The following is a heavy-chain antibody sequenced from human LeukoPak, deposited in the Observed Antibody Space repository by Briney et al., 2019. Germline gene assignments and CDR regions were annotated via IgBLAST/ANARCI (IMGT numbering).Heavy chain of an antibody. CDR1: GGSISSYY. CDR3: ASDLTVPPYNWFDP. CDR2: IYNSGGT. J-gene: IGHJ5*02. V-gene: IGHV4-4*07. D-gene: IGHD7-27*01. Sequence: PSETLSLTCTVSGGSISSYYWSWIRQPAGKGLEWIAIIYNSGGTNYNPSLESRVTISRDTSKNQFSLTLTSVTAADTAVYYCASDLTVPPYNWFDPWGQGTLVTVSS.